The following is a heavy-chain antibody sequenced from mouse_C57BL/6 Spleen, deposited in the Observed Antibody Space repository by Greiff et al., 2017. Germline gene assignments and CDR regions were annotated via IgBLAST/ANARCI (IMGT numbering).Heavy chain of an antibody. D-gene: IGHD1-1*01. CDR3: ARSFYYGSSFYYFDY. V-gene: IGHV7-3*01. CDR1: GFTFTDYY. CDR2: IRNKANGYTT. J-gene: IGHJ2*01. Sequence: EVKLVESGGGLVQPGGSLSLSCAASGFTFTDYYMSWVRQPPGKALEWLGFIRNKANGYTTEYSASVKGRFTISRDNSQSILYLQMNALRAEDSATYYCARSFYYGSSFYYFDYWGQGTTLTVSS.